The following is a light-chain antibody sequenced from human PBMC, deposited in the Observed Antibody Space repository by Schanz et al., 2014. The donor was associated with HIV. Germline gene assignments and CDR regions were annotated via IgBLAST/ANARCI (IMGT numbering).Light chain of an antibody. CDR3: QQAHSFPLT. J-gene: IGKJ4*01. Sequence: DIQMTQSPSSLSASVGDRVTITCRASQSISSYLNWYQQKPGRAPKLLISAASSLQSGVPPRFSGSGSGTDFTLTISSLQAEDFATYYCQQAHSFPLTFGGGTKVEIK. V-gene: IGKV1-39*01. CDR1: QSISSY. CDR2: AAS.